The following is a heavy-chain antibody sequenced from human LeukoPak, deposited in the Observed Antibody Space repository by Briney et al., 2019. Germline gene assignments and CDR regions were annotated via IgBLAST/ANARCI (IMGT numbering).Heavy chain of an antibody. J-gene: IGHJ3*02. CDR3: ARDDGVGATREHAFDI. D-gene: IGHD1-26*01. V-gene: IGHV4-39*07. Sequence: SETLSLTCTVSGDSISSSSHYWGWIRQPPGKGLEWIGSIYYTGNTFYNPSLQSRLTISVDTSRNQFSLKLSSVTAADTAVYYCARDDGVGATREHAFDIWGQGTMVTVSS. CDR1: GDSISSSSHY. CDR2: IYYTGNT.